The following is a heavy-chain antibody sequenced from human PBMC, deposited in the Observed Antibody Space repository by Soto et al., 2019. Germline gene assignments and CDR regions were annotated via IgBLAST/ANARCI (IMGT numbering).Heavy chain of an antibody. Sequence: SETLSLTCAVSGDSISRGGYSWTWIRQPPGKALEWIGNIYDSGSTSYNPSLKSRVTISVDRSKNQFSLKLTSVTAADTAVYFCARGSSSYYDYGMDVWGQGTTVTVSS. CDR3: ARGSSSYYDYGMDV. D-gene: IGHD6-6*01. J-gene: IGHJ6*02. CDR1: GDSISRGGYS. V-gene: IGHV4-30-2*01. CDR2: IYDSGST.